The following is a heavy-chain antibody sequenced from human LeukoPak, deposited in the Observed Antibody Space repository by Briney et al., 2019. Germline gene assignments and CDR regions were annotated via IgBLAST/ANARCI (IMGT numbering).Heavy chain of an antibody. CDR3: ASLWVRGVTSDY. J-gene: IGHJ4*02. D-gene: IGHD3-10*01. CDR1: GYTFTGYY. Sequence: ASVKVSCKASGYTFTGYYMHWVRQAPGQGLEWMGWINPNSGGTNYAQKFQGRVTMTRDTSISTAYMELSRLGSDDTAVYYCASLWVRGVTSDYWGQGTLVTVSS. V-gene: IGHV1-2*02. CDR2: INPNSGGT.